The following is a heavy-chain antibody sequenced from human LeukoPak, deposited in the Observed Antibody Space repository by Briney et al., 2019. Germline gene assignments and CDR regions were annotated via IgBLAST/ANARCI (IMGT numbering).Heavy chain of an antibody. D-gene: IGHD1-26*01. Sequence: SETLSLTCTVSGGSISSYYWSWIRQPAGKGLEWIGRIYTSGSTNYNPSLKSRVTISVDTSKNQFSLKLSSVTAADTAVYYCARDPLLDGEWEPIDAFDIWGQGTMVTVSS. CDR2: IYTSGST. J-gene: IGHJ3*02. CDR1: GGSISSYY. V-gene: IGHV4-4*07. CDR3: ARDPLLDGEWEPIDAFDI.